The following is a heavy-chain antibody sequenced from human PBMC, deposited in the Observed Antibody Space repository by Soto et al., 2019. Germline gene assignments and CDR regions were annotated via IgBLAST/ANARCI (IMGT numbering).Heavy chain of an antibody. Sequence: GESLKISCKSSGFTFSNYWIGWVRQMPGKGLEWMGIIYPHDSDTRYSPSFQGQVTISADKSISTAYLRWSSLKASDTAMYYCARPRSSSRNYYGMDVWGQGTTVTVSS. CDR3: ARPRSSSRNYYGMDV. CDR2: IYPHDSDT. V-gene: IGHV5-51*01. D-gene: IGHD6-13*01. CDR1: GFTFSNYW. J-gene: IGHJ6*02.